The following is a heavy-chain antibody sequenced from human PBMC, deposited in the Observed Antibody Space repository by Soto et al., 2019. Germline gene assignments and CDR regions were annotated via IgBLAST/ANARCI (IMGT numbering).Heavy chain of an antibody. CDR3: ARDVGPAYDGSGRPFDN. CDR1: GASISRGNYY. CDR2: TYYGGST. D-gene: IGHD3-10*01. J-gene: IGHJ4*02. V-gene: IGHV4-30-4*01. Sequence: QVQLQESGPGLVKPSQTLSLTCTVSGASISRGNYYWTWIRQPPGKGLEWLGYTYYGGSTSYNPCVQSRVAISVDTYKNQCSLRLNSLTAADTAVYFCARDVGPAYDGSGRPFDNWGQGALVTVSS.